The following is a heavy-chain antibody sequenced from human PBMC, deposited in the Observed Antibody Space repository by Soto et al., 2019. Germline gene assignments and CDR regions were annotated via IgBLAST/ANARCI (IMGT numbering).Heavy chain of an antibody. Sequence: QITLKESGPTLVKPTQTLTLTCTFSGFSLSTSGVGVGWIRQPPGKALEWLALIYWDDDKRYSPSLKSRLTITKDTSNNQVVLTMTNMDPVDTALYYCAHGTTYFDVLTGFDVWGQGTRVTVSS. CDR3: AHGTTYFDVLTGFDV. CDR1: GFSLSTSGVG. CDR2: IYWDDDK. D-gene: IGHD3-9*01. V-gene: IGHV2-5*02. J-gene: IGHJ5*02.